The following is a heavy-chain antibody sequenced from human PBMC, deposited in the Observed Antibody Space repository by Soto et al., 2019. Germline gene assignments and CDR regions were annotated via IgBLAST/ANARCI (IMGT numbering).Heavy chain of an antibody. D-gene: IGHD6-19*01. V-gene: IGHV3-23*01. CDR2: ISGSGGST. CDR1: GFTLSSYA. J-gene: IGHJ4*02. CDR3: AKGKYSSGRMSDY. Sequence: PGGSMRLSCAASGFTLSSYAMSWVRQAPGKGLEWVSAISGSGGSTYYADSVKGRFTISRDNSKNTLYLQMNSLRAEDTAVYYCAKGKYSSGRMSDYWGQGTLVTVSS.